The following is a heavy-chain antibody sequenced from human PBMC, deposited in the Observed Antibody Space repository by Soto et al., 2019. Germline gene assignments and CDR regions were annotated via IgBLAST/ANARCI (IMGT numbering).Heavy chain of an antibody. CDR1: GGSFSGYY. CDR2: INDSGIT. D-gene: IGHD3-16*01. CDR3: ARGRSSVPDRRGIGYYGLDV. Sequence: QVQLQQWGAEVLKPSETLSLTCVVNGGSFSGYYWSWIRQSPGKGLEWIGEINDSGITDSNPSLKSRVTISVDMSKNQFSLNLNSVTAADSAVYHCARGRSSVPDRRGIGYYGLDVWGQGTTVTVSS. J-gene: IGHJ6*02. V-gene: IGHV4-34*01.